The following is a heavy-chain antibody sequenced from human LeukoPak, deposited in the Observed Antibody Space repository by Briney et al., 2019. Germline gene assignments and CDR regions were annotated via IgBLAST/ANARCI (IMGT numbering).Heavy chain of an antibody. D-gene: IGHD2-15*01. J-gene: IGHJ4*02. V-gene: IGHV3-72*01. CDR2: TRNKVNSYTT. Sequence: GGSLRLSCAASGFTFSDHYMDWVRQAPGKGLEWVGRTRNKVNSYTTEYAASVKGRFTISRDDSQNSLYLQMNSLKTEDTAVYYCARVGYCSPVGCYPFDCWGQGTLVTVSS. CDR1: GFTFSDHY. CDR3: ARVGYCSPVGCYPFDC.